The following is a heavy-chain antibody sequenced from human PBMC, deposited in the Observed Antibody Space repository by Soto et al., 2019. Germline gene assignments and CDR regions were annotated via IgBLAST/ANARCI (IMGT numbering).Heavy chain of an antibody. Sequence: DVQLLESGGHLVQPGGSRGPSVQPSGFTFISNPMTGSARPPGRGLKGVSSVSAGGDMTYYSDSVKGRFTISRDISNNALFLQMNSLRIEDTALYYCARGDRGGSGSPASYYYSGLDVWGQGATVTVS. J-gene: IGHJ6*02. CDR2: VSAGGDMT. CDR3: ARGDRGGSGSPASYYYSGLDV. D-gene: IGHD3-10*01. CDR1: GFTFISNP. V-gene: IGHV3-23*01.